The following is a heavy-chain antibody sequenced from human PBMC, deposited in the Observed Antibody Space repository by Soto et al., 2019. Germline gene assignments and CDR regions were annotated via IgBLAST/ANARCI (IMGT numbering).Heavy chain of an antibody. CDR3: ARGRLLRAYNWFDP. J-gene: IGHJ5*02. D-gene: IGHD3-16*01. V-gene: IGHV4-34*01. CDR2: INHSGST. CDR1: GGSFSGYY. Sequence: LSLTCAVYGGSFSGYYWSWIRQPPGKGLEWIGEINHSGSTNYNPSLKSRVTISVDTSKNQFSLKLSSVTAADTAVYYCARGRLLRAYNWFDPWGQGTLVTVSS.